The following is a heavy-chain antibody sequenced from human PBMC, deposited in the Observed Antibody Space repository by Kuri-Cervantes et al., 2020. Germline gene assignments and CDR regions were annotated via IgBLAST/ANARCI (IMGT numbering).Heavy chain of an antibody. Sequence: LSLTCAASGFTFSSYAMSWVRQAPGKGLEWVSGITISDGITYYVDSVKGRFTISIDNSKNTLYPQMNSLRVEDTAVYYCAKDEGEMDVWGQGTTVTVSS. CDR3: AKDEGEMDV. J-gene: IGHJ6*02. CDR1: GFTFSSYA. D-gene: IGHD3-16*01. V-gene: IGHV3-23*01. CDR2: ITISDGIT.